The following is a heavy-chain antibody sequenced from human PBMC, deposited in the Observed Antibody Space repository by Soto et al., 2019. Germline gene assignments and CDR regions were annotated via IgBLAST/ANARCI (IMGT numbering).Heavy chain of an antibody. J-gene: IGHJ4*02. CDR2: IYYSGST. Sequence: SETLSLTCTVSGRSISSSSYYWGWIRQPPGKGLEWVGSIYYSGSTYYNPSLKSRVTISVDTSKNQFSLKLSSVTAADTAVYYCARRPVVPHWGSIGRPASYFDYWGQGTLVTVSS. V-gene: IGHV4-39*01. CDR3: ARRPVVPHWGSIGRPASYFDY. CDR1: GRSISSSSYY. D-gene: IGHD7-27*01.